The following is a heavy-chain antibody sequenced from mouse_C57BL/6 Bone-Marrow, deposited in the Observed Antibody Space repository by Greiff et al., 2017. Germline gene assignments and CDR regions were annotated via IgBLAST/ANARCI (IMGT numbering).Heavy chain of an antibody. CDR2: IWSGGNT. J-gene: IGHJ1*03. Sequence: VQLQQSGPGLVQPSQSLSITCTVSGFSLTSYGVHWVRQSPGKGLEWLGVIWSGGNTDYNAAFISRLSNSKDNSKRQVFFKMNSLQADDTAIYYCARNGYYYGTYWYFDVWGTGTTVTVSS. CDR1: GFSLTSYG. V-gene: IGHV2-2*01. D-gene: IGHD1-1*01. CDR3: ARNGYYYGTYWYFDV.